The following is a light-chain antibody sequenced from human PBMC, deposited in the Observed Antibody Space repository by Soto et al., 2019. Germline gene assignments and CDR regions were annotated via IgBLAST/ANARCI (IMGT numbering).Light chain of an antibody. J-gene: IGKJ1*01. Sequence: ERVMTQSSATLSVSPGERATLSCRASQSVSSNLAWYQQKPGQAPRLLIYGASTRATGIPARFSGSGSGTEFTLTISSLQSEDFAVYYCQQYKKWPKKVGQFTKGEIK. V-gene: IGKV3-15*01. CDR1: QSVSSN. CDR2: GAS. CDR3: QQYKKWPKK.